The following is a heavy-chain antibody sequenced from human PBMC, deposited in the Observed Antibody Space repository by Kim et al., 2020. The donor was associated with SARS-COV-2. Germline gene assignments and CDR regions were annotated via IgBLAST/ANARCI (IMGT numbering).Heavy chain of an antibody. CDR3: ARVGRAGFDWLFVSWGAVDL. V-gene: IGHV3-30*04. D-gene: IGHD3-9*01. CDR2: ISYDGSNK. J-gene: IGHJ3*01. Sequence: GGSLRLSCAASGFTFSSYAMHWVRQAPGKGLEWVAVISYDGSNKYYADSVKGRFTISRDNSKNTLYLQMNSLRAEDTAVYYCARVGRAGFDWLFVSWGAVDLWGQGTMVTVSS. CDR1: GFTFSSYA.